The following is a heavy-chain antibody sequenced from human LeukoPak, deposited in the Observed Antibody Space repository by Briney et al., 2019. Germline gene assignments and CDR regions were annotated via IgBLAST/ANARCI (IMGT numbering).Heavy chain of an antibody. CDR1: GGSISSYY. V-gene: IGHV4-59*12. D-gene: IGHD1-26*01. CDR2: IYYSGST. CDR3: ARGRIVGAIDY. Sequence: SETLSLTCTVSGGSISSYYWSWIRQPPGKGLEWIGYIYYSGSTNYNPSLKSRVTISVDTSKNQFSLKLSSVTAADTAVYYCARGRIVGAIDYWGQGTLVTVSS. J-gene: IGHJ4*02.